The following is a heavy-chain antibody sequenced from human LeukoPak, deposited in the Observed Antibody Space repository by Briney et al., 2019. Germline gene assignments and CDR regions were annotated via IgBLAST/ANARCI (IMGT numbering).Heavy chain of an antibody. CDR3: ARGKISDSSGYYYNWFDP. D-gene: IGHD3-22*01. CDR2: INHSGSS. CDR1: GGSSSGDY. V-gene: IGHV4-34*01. Sequence: PPETLSLTCAVSGGSSSGDYWSCIRQPPGKGREWIGEINHSGSSNNNPSHKSRVTISVATSKNQFSLKLSSVTAADTAVYYCARGKISDSSGYYYNWFDPWGQGTLVTVSS. J-gene: IGHJ5*02.